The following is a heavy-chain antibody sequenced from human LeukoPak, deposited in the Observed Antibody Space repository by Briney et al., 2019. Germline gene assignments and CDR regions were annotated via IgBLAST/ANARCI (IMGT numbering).Heavy chain of an antibody. CDR1: GFTFSSYS. CDR2: ISSSSSYI. V-gene: IGHV3-21*01. D-gene: IGHD3-22*01. Sequence: GGSLRFSCAASGFTFSSYSMNWVRQAPGKGLEWVSSISSSSSYIYYADSVKGRFTISRDNAKNSLCLQMNSLRAEDTAVYYCARGLFGNYDSSYWGQGTLVTVSS. J-gene: IGHJ4*02. CDR3: ARGLFGNYDSSY.